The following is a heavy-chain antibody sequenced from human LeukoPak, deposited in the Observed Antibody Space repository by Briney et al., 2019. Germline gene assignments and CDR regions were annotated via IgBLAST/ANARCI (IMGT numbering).Heavy chain of an antibody. D-gene: IGHD5-18*01. Sequence: PGGSLRLSCAASGFTFSSYAMSWVRQAPGKGLEWVSAISGSGGSTYYADSVKGRFTISRDNSKNTLYLQMNSLRAEDTAIYYCATRYYSYGSFPRAFDIWGQGTMVTVSS. CDR1: GFTFSSYA. J-gene: IGHJ3*02. V-gene: IGHV3-23*01. CDR3: ATRYYSYGSFPRAFDI. CDR2: ISGSGGST.